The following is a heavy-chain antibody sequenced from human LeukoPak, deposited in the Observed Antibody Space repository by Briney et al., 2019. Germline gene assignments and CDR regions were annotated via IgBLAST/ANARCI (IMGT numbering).Heavy chain of an antibody. Sequence: GGSLRLSCAASGFTFSSYAMHWVRQAPGKGLEWVAVISYDGSNKYYADSVKGRFTISRDNAKNSLYLQMNSLRAEDTAVYCCARARSSGYATDAFDIWGQGTMVTVSS. CDR1: GFTFSSYA. D-gene: IGHD5-12*01. CDR3: ARARSSGYATDAFDI. V-gene: IGHV3-30-3*01. J-gene: IGHJ3*02. CDR2: ISYDGSNK.